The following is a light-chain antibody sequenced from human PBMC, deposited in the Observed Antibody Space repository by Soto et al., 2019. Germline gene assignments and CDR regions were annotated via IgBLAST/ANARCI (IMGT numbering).Light chain of an antibody. Sequence: EIVLTQSPDALSLSPGERATLSCRASQRVRSNYLAWYQQKPGQAPRFLIYDASSRATGIPDRFSGSGSVTDFTLTISRLEPEDFAVYYCQQYGSSPLTFGGGTKVEIK. CDR2: DAS. CDR1: QRVRSNY. J-gene: IGKJ4*01. V-gene: IGKV3-20*01. CDR3: QQYGSSPLT.